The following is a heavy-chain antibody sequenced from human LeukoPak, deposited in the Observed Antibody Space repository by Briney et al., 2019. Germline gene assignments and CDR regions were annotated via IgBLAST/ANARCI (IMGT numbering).Heavy chain of an antibody. J-gene: IGHJ4*02. CDR3: ARVSTGFYYDRSGYVGY. D-gene: IGHD3-22*01. V-gene: IGHV1-18*01. CDR2: MSAYNGNT. CDR1: GYTFTSYG. Sequence: EASVKVSCKASGYTFTSYGISWVRQAPGHGLEWMGWMSAYNGNTNYAQKLQGRVTMTTDTSTSTAYMELRSLRSDDTAVYYCARVSTGFYYDRSGYVGYWGQGTLVTVSS.